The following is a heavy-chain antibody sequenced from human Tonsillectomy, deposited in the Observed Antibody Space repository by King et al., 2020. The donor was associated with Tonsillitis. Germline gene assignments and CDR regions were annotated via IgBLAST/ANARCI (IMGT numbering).Heavy chain of an antibody. V-gene: IGHV2-70*01. J-gene: IGHJ4*02. D-gene: IGHD3-22*01. CDR2: IDWDDDK. CDR1: GFSLSIRGMC. CDR3: ARSFPSSSGYWD. Sequence: TLKESGPALVKPTQTLTLTCTFSGFSLSIRGMCVSWIRQPPGKALEWLALIDWDDDKYYSTSLNTRLTMSKDTSKNQVVLTMTNMDPVDTATYYCARSFPSSSGYWDWGQGTLVTVSS.